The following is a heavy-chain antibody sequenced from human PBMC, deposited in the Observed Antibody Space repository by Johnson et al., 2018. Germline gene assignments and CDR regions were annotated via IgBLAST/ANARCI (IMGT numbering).Heavy chain of an antibody. V-gene: IGHV3-33*06. CDR3: AKQRSYDFWSGMDV. CDR1: GFTFSDYG. J-gene: IGHJ6*03. D-gene: IGHD3-3*01. Sequence: QVQLVESGGGVVQPGRSLGLSCAASGFTFSDYGMHWVRQAPGKGLEWVAVIWYDGSNKYYADSVKGRFTVSRDNSNNILYLQMNSLRAEDTAVYYCAKQRSYDFWSGMDVWGKGTTVTVSS. CDR2: IWYDGSNK.